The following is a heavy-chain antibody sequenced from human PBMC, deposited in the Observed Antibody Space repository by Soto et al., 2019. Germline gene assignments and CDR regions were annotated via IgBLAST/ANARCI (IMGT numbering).Heavy chain of an antibody. V-gene: IGHV3-33*01. D-gene: IGHD5-18*01. CDR2: IWYDGSNQ. CDR3: ARAGDGYNYKPIDY. J-gene: IGHJ4*02. CDR1: GFTFSTYG. Sequence: QVQLVESGGGVVQPGKSLRLSCAASGFTFSTYGMHWVRQAPGKGLEWVAVIWYDGSNQYYADSMKVRFTISRDNSKNTLYLQMNSLRAEDTAVYYCARAGDGYNYKPIDYWGQGTLVTVSS.